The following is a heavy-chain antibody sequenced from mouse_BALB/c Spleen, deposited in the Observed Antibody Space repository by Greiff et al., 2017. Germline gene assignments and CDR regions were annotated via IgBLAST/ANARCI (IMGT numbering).Heavy chain of an antibody. D-gene: IGHD4-1*01. V-gene: IGHV2-6-7*01. J-gene: IGHJ1*01. Sequence: QVQLKESGPGLVAPSQSLSITCTVSGFSLTGYGVNWVRQPPGKGLEWLGMIWGDGSTDYTSALKSRLSISKDNSKSQVFLKMDSLQTDDTARYYCARDRWDWYFDVWGAGTTVTVSS. CDR2: IWGDGST. CDR1: GFSLTGYG. CDR3: ARDRWDWYFDV.